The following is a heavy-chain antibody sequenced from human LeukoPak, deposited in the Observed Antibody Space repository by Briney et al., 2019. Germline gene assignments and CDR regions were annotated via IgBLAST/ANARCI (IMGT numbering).Heavy chain of an antibody. CDR3: ARDLDWNDVLDY. V-gene: IGHV3-11*01. J-gene: IGHJ4*02. Sequence: GGSLRLSCAASGFTFNAHWMSWIRQAPGKGLEWVSYISSSGSTIYYADSVKGRFTISRDNAKNSLYLQMNSLRAEDTAVYYCARDLDWNDVLDYWGQGTLVTVSS. CDR1: GFTFNAHW. D-gene: IGHD1-1*01. CDR2: ISSSGSTI.